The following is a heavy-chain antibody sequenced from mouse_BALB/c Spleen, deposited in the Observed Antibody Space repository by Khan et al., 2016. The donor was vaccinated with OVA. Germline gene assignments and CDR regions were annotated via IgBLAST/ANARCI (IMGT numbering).Heavy chain of an antibody. Sequence: QIQTVQSGPELKKPGETVRISCKASWYTFTTAGIQWVQKMPGKGLKWIGWINTHSGVPKYAEDFKGRFAFSLEISVNTAYLQTTNLKNEDTAKYFCAEGGAAYYRNDGGAMEYWGQGTSVTVSS. V-gene: IGHV9-4*02. D-gene: IGHD2-14*01. CDR3: AEGGAAYYRNDGGAMEY. CDR1: WYTFTTAG. J-gene: IGHJ4*01. CDR2: INTHSGVP.